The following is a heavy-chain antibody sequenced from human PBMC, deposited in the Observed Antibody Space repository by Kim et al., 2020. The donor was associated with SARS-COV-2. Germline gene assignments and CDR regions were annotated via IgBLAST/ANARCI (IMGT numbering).Heavy chain of an antibody. V-gene: IGHV3-21*01. CDR1: GFSFSAYT. CDR2: ISTAGTYV. J-gene: IGHJ6*02. Sequence: GGSLRLSCVASGFSFSAYTFNWVRRAPGKGLEWISSISTAGTYVYYADTVRGRFTTSRDDAKNSLVLQMTSLTVEDTAEYFCAKNVKDTYRPGYHGMDVWGPGTTVTVSS. CDR3: AKNVKDTYRPGYHGMDV. D-gene: IGHD2-15*01.